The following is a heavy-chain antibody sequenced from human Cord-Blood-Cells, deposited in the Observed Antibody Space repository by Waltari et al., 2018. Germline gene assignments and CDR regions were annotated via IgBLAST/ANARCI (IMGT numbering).Heavy chain of an antibody. Sequence: RQSPSRGLEWLGRTYYMSKWYNDYAVSVKSRITINPDTSKNQFSRQLNSVTPEDTAVYYCAREFDGSGSYAFDIWGQGTMVTVSS. CDR3: AREFDGSGSYAFDI. V-gene: IGHV6-1*01. CDR2: TYYMSKWYN. J-gene: IGHJ3*02. D-gene: IGHD3-10*01.